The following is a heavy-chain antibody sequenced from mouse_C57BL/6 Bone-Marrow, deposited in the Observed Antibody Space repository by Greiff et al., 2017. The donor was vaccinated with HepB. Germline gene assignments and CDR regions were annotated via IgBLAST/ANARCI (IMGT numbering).Heavy chain of an antibody. J-gene: IGHJ1*03. CDR1: GFTFSSYA. Sequence: EVKLEESGEGLVKPGGSLKLSCAASGFTFSSYAMSWVRQTPEKRLEWVAYISSGGDYIYYADTVKGRFTISRDNARNTLYLQMSSLKSEDTAMYYCTRDDDYDSYWYFDVWGTGTTVTVSS. CDR3: TRDDDYDSYWYFDV. V-gene: IGHV5-9-1*02. CDR2: ISSGGDYI. D-gene: IGHD2-4*01.